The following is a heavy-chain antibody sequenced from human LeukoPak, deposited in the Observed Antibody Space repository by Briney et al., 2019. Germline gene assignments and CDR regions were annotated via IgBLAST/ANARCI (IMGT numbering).Heavy chain of an antibody. V-gene: IGHV3-21*01. D-gene: IGHD4-17*01. CDR3: ARDRDYGDYSGYFDY. CDR1: GFTFSSYA. Sequence: PGGSLRLSCAASGFTFSSYAMSWVRQAPGKGLEWVSSISSSSSYIYYAGSVKGRFTISRDNAKNSLYLQMNSLRAEDTAVYYCARDRDYGDYSGYFDYWGQGTLVTVSS. CDR2: ISSSSSYI. J-gene: IGHJ4*02.